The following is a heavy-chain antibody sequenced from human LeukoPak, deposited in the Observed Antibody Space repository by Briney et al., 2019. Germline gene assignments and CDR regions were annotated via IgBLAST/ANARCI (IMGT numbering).Heavy chain of an antibody. Sequence: PGGSLRLSCAAPGFTFSAYEMNWVRQAPGKGLEWVSYITADGTNKYDADSVKGRFTISRDNAKNSLYLQMNSLRVDDTAIYYCAREVQWELPDYWGQGTLVTVSS. J-gene: IGHJ4*02. V-gene: IGHV3-48*03. CDR3: AREVQWELPDY. CDR1: GFTFSAYE. CDR2: ITADGTNK. D-gene: IGHD1-26*01.